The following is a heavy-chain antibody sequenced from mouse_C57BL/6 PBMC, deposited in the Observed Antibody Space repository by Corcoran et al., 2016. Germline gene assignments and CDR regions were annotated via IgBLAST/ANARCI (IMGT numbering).Heavy chain of an antibody. CDR2: INPNNGGT. D-gene: IGHD1-1*01. CDR1: GYTFTDYN. V-gene: IGHV1-18*01. J-gene: IGHJ4*01. CDR3: VRRWMTTVVRYAMDY. Sequence: EVQLQQSGPELVKPGASVKIPCKASGYTFTDYNMDWVKQSHVKSLEWIGDINPNNGGTIYNQKFKGKATLTVDKSSSTAYMELRSLTSEDTAAYDCVRRWMTTVVRYAMDYWGQGTSVTVSS.